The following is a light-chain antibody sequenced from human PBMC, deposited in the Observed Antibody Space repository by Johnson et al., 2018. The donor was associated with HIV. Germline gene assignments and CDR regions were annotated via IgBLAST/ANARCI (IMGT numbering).Light chain of an antibody. V-gene: IGLV1-51*02. Sequence: QSVLTQPPSVSAAPGQKVTISCSGSSSNIGNNYVSWYQQLPGTAPKLLIYENNKRPSGIPDRFSGSKSATSATLGITGLQTGDEADYYCGTWASSLSAGYFFGTGTKVTVL. CDR3: GTWASSLSAGYF. CDR2: ENN. J-gene: IGLJ1*01. CDR1: SSNIGNNY.